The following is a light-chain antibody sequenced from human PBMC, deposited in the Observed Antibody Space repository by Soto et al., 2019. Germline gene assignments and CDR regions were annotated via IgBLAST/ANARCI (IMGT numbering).Light chain of an antibody. CDR3: QQYNYFWA. J-gene: IGKJ1*01. CDR1: QSISSW. CDR2: DAS. Sequence: DIQMTQSPSTLSASVGDRVTITCRASQSISSWLAWYQQKPGKAAKLLIYDASNLESGVPSRFSGGGSGTEFSLTISSLQPDDFATYYCQQYNYFWAFGQGTRVEIK. V-gene: IGKV1-5*01.